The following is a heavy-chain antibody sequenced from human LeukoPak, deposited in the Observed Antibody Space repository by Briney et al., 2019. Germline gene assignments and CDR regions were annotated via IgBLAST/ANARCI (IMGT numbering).Heavy chain of an antibody. D-gene: IGHD2-21*01. CDR2: ISSGGSYT. J-gene: IGHJ4*02. CDR3: VSDLHVVPV. Sequence: GGSLRLSCAASGFTFSDYYMSWIRQDPGKGLEWVSFISSGGSYTNYADSVRGRFTISRDYAKNSLYVQMNSLRAEDTAVYYCVSDLHVVPVWGQGTLVTVAS. CDR1: GFTFSDYY. V-gene: IGHV3-11*06.